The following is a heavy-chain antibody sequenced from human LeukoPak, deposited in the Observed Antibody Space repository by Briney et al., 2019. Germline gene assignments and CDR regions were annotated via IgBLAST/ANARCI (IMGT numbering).Heavy chain of an antibody. V-gene: IGHV3-30*04. CDR3: ARAPYTYCSGGRCYFDY. D-gene: IGHD2-15*01. Sequence: GGSLRLSCAASGFTFSSYAMHWVRQAPGKGLEWVAVISYDGSNKYYADSVKGRFTISRDNSKNTLYLQMNSLRAGDTAAYYCARAPYTYCSGGRCYFDYWGQGTLVTVSS. CDR1: GFTFSSYA. J-gene: IGHJ4*02. CDR2: ISYDGSNK.